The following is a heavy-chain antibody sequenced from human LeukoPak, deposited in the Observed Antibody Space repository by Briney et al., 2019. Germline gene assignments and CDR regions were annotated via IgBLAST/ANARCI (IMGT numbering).Heavy chain of an antibody. J-gene: IGHJ4*02. V-gene: IGHV3-72*01. CDR1: GFTFSDHC. CDR2: SRTTGST. Sequence: GGSLRLSCAASGFTFSDHCMDWVRQAPGKGLEWVGRSRTTGSTEYAASVRGRFTISRDDSKNSLYLQMNTLKTEDTAVYYCARADLGTKRYFDCWGQGTLVTVSS. CDR3: ARADLGTKRYFDC. D-gene: IGHD7-27*01.